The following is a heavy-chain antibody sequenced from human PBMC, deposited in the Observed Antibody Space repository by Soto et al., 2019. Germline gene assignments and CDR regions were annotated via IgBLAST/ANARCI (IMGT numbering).Heavy chain of an antibody. CDR2: INAGNGNT. V-gene: IGHV1-3*01. D-gene: IGHD2-21*01. J-gene: IGHJ4*02. CDR3: ARGGEPIDY. CDR1: GYTFTSYA. Sequence: ASVKVSCKASGYTFTSYAMHWVRQAPGQRLEWMGWINAGNGNTKHSQKFQGRVTITRDTSASTAYMELSSLRPEDTAVYYCARGGEPIDYWGQGILVTVSS.